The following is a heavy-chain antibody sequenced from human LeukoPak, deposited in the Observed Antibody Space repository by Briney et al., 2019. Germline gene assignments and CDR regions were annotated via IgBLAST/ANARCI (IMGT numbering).Heavy chain of an antibody. V-gene: IGHV1-2*02. CDR3: ARVSGDYDFWSGYYTDYYYYMDV. CDR2: INPNSGGT. Sequence: ASVKVSCKASGYTFTGYYMHWVRQAPGQGLEWMGWINPNSGGTNYAQKFQGRVTMTRDTSISTAYMELSWLRSDDTAVYYCARVSGDYDFWSGYYTDYYYYMDVWGKGTTVTVSS. D-gene: IGHD3-3*01. CDR1: GYTFTGYY. J-gene: IGHJ6*03.